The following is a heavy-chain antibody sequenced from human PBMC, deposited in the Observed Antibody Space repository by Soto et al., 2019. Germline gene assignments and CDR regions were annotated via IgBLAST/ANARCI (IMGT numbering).Heavy chain of an antibody. D-gene: IGHD3-9*01. CDR1: GGSVSSGSYY. CDR3: ARMGFDWSATYDY. Sequence: SETLSLTCTVSGGSVSSGSYYWSWIRQPPGKGLEWIGYIYYSGSTNYNPSLKSRVTISVDTSKNQFSLKLSSVTAADTAVYYCARMGFDWSATYDYWGQGTLVTVSS. CDR2: IYYSGST. J-gene: IGHJ4*02. V-gene: IGHV4-61*01.